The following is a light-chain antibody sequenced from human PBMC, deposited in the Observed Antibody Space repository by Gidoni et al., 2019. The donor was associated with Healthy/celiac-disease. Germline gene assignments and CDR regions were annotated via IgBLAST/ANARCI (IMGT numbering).Light chain of an antibody. CDR1: QSVSSSY. V-gene: IGKV3-20*01. CDR2: GAS. CDR3: QQYGSSSYT. Sequence: EIVLTQSPGTLSLSPGERATLSCRASQSVSSSYLAWYQQKPGQAPRILIYGASSRATGIPDRFSGSGSGTDFTITISRLEPEDFAVYYCQQYGSSSYTFXXXTKLEI. J-gene: IGKJ2*01.